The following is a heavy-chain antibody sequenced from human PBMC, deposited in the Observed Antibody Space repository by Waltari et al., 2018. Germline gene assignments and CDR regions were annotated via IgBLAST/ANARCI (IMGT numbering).Heavy chain of an antibody. Sequence: EVQLVESGGGLVQPGGSLRLSCAASGFTFSSYEMHWVRQAPGKGLVWVSYISSSGSAIYYADSVKGRFTISRDNAKNSLYLQMNSLRAEDTALYYCARGGATYKAQDYYFDYWGQGTLVTVSS. V-gene: IGHV3-48*03. CDR1: GFTFSSYE. D-gene: IGHD1-26*01. J-gene: IGHJ4*02. CDR3: ARGGATYKAQDYYFDY. CDR2: ISSSGSAI.